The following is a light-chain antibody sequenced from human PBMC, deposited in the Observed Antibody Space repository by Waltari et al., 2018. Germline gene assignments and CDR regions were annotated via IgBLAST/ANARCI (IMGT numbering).Light chain of an antibody. CDR1: QDIDTF. V-gene: IGKV1-39*01. J-gene: IGKJ2*01. CDR3: QQSFTYPYT. CDR2: ATS. Sequence: TCRPTQDIDTFINVSQYKPGKAPKYLLAATSTLHHGVPLRFSGSGSWTVFNLTITSLQREDFATYYCQQSFTYPYTFGQGTRLEI.